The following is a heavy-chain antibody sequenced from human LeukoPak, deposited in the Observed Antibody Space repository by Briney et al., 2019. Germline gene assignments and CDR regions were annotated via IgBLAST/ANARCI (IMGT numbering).Heavy chain of an antibody. CDR3: ARQSISGSSLSYFDY. CDR2: IYDSGST. Sequence: SETLSLTCTVSGGSISSYYWSWIRQPPGKGLEWIGNIYDSGSTNYNPSLKSRVTISVDTSKNQCSLKLSSEIAEGTAVYCCARQSISGSSLSYFDYWGQGTLVNVSS. J-gene: IGHJ4*02. V-gene: IGHV4-59*01. D-gene: IGHD3-22*01. CDR1: GGSISSYY.